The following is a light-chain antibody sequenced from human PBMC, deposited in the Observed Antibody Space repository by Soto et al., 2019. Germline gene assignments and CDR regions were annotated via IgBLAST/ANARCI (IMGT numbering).Light chain of an antibody. CDR2: DAS. CDR3: QQYGSSPLT. V-gene: IGKV3-20*01. CDR1: QSVRSNY. Sequence: EIVLTQSPGTLSLSPGERATLSCRASQSVRSNYLAWYQQKPGQAPTLLIYDASSRATGIPDRFSGSGSGTDFTLTISRLEPEDFAVYYCQQYGSSPLTFGGGTKVEIK. J-gene: IGKJ4*01.